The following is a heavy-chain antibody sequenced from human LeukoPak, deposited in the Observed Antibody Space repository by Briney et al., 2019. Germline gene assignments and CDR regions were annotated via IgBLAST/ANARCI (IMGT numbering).Heavy chain of an antibody. Sequence: PSGTLSLTCTVSGYSISSGYYWGWIRQPPGKGLEWIGSIYHSGSTYYNPSLKSRVTISVDTSKNQFSLKLSSVTAADTAVYYCARELLTGYLYYYYYYMDVWGKGTTVTISS. D-gene: IGHD3-9*01. CDR3: ARELLTGYLYYYYYYMDV. V-gene: IGHV4-38-2*02. CDR2: IYHSGST. J-gene: IGHJ6*03. CDR1: GYSISSGYY.